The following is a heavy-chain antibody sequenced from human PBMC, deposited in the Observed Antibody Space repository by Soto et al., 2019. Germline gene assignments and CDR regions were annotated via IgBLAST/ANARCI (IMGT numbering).Heavy chain of an antibody. CDR3: ARVVSPDYMDV. J-gene: IGHJ6*03. CDR1: GCTFTSYD. D-gene: IGHD2-2*01. V-gene: IGHV1-8*01. CDR2: MHPNSGNT. Sequence: ASVKVSCKASGCTFTSYDINWVRQATGQGLEWMGWMHPNSGNTGYAQKFQGRVTMTRNTSISTAYMELSSLRSEDTAVYYCARVVSPDYMDVWGKGTTVTVSS.